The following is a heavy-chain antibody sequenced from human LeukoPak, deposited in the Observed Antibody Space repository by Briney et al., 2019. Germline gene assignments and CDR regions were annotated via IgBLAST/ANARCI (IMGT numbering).Heavy chain of an antibody. V-gene: IGHV3-23*01. D-gene: IGHD3-10*01. CDR3: ARNSGGRRYYFTE. Sequence: GGSLRLSCAASGFTFSSYAMSWVRQAPGKGLEWVSAISGSGGSTYYADSVKGRFTISRDNSQNTLYLQMNSLRAEDTAVYYRARNSGGRRYYFTEWGQGTLVTVSS. J-gene: IGHJ4*02. CDR1: GFTFSSYA. CDR2: ISGSGGST.